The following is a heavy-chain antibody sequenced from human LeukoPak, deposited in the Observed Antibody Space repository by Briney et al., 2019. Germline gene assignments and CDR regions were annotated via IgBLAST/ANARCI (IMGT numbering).Heavy chain of an antibody. CDR2: ISWNSGGI. V-gene: IGHV3-9*01. CDR1: GFTFNDYA. CDR3: AKDLFTRVRGGLES. D-gene: IGHD3-10*01. J-gene: IGHJ4*02. Sequence: PGGSLRLSCAASGFTFNDYAMHWVRQAPGKGLEWVSGISWNSGGIGYADSVKGRFTISRDNAKNSLYLQMNSLRAEDTALYYCAKDLFTRVRGGLESWGQGTLVTVSS.